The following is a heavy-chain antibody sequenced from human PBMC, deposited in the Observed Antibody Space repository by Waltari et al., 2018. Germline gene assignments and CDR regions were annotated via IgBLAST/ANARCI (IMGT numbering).Heavy chain of an antibody. Sequence: QVQLQESGPGLVKPSETLSLTCTVSGGSISRYYWSWIRQPPGKGLEWIGYIYYSGSTNYNPSLKSRVTISVDTSKNQFSLKLSSVTAADTAVYYCARTQWLLDYYYMDVWGKGTTVTVSS. V-gene: IGHV4-59*01. CDR3: ARTQWLLDYYYMDV. CDR1: GGSISRYY. CDR2: IYYSGST. J-gene: IGHJ6*03. D-gene: IGHD3-22*01.